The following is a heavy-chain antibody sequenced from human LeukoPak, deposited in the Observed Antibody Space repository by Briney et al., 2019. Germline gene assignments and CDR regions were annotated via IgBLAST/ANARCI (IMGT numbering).Heavy chain of an antibody. D-gene: IGHD5-18*01. CDR3: ASDGESGYCYASFDC. V-gene: IGHV3-7*04. CDR2: INQDGSVK. J-gene: IGHJ4*02. CDR1: GFSFSNYW. Sequence: PGGSLRLSCAASGFSFSNYWLSWVRQAPGKGLEWVANINQDGSVKDYVDSVKGRFTISRDNAKNSLYLQMNSLRDEATALYFCASDGESGYCYASFDCGEQGTLASVSA.